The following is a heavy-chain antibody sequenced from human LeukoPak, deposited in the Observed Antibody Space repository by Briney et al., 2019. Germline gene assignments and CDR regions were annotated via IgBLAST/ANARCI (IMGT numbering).Heavy chain of an antibody. J-gene: IGHJ3*02. V-gene: IGHV3-21*01. Sequence: GGSLRLSCAASGFTFSNYSMNWVRQAPGKGLEWVSFISSSSSYMYYADAVKGRFTIARDNAKNSLYLQMNSLRVADTAVYYCARDDGSYFAFDIWGQGTMVTVSS. CDR1: GFTFSNYS. CDR2: ISSSSSYM. D-gene: IGHD1-26*01. CDR3: ARDDGSYFAFDI.